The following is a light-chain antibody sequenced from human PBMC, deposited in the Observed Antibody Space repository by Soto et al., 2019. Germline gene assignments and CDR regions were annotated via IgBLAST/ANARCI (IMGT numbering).Light chain of an antibody. Sequence: DIQLTQYPSSVSASVGDRVTSTCRASPGMSNLLAWFQQKPGKAPKLLIYAASSLQSGVPSRFRGRGFWTDFTLTFSSLQPEDLASYDCQHTNFFPLTFGLGTKVEIK. J-gene: IGKJ1*01. CDR1: PGMSNL. CDR3: QHTNFFPLT. CDR2: AAS. V-gene: IGKV1-12*02.